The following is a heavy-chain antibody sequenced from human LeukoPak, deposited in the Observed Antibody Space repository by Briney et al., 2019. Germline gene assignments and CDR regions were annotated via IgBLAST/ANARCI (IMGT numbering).Heavy chain of an antibody. Sequence: PSETLSLTCTVSGGSISSYYWSWIRQSPGKGLEWIGYIYNSGNTNYNLFLKSRVTISADTSKNQFSLKLTSVTAADTAVYYCARYRGTYGYYFDYWGQGKLVIVSS. D-gene: IGHD5-24*01. CDR1: GGSISSYY. V-gene: IGHV4-59*01. J-gene: IGHJ4*02. CDR2: IYNSGNT. CDR3: ARYRGTYGYYFDY.